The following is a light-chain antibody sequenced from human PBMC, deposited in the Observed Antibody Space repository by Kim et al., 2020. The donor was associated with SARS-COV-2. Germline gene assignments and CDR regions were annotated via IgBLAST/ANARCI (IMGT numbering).Light chain of an antibody. V-gene: IGKV3D-7*01. CDR2: GAS. CDR3: QQDYNPT. J-gene: IGKJ1*01. CDR1: QSVSSSY. Sequence: PGERVTLSCRASQSVSSSYLTWYQQKPGQAPRLLIYGASTRATGIPARFSGSGSGTDFTLTISSLQPEDFAVYYCQQDYNPTFGQGTKVDIK.